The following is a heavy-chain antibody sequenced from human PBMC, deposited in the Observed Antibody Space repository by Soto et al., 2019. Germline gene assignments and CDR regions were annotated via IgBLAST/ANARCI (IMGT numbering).Heavy chain of an antibody. CDR1: GGSISSYY. CDR3: ARQGGYYDSSGYYYVSWFDP. CDR2: IYYSGST. Sequence: SETLSLTCTVSGGSISSYYWSWIRQPPGKGLEWIGYIYYSGSTNYNPSLKSRVTISVDTSKNQFSLKLSSVTAADTAVYYCARQGGYYDSSGYYYVSWFDPWGQGTLVT. V-gene: IGHV4-59*08. J-gene: IGHJ5*02. D-gene: IGHD3-22*01.